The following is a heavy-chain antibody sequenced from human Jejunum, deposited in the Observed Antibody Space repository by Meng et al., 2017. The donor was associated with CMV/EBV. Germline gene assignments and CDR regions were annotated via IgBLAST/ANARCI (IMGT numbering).Heavy chain of an antibody. CDR3: AHFVGGYYPSRPDY. D-gene: IGHD1-26*01. Sequence: TVKESAPTLVKPTQTLTLTCIFSGFSPSTSGEGVGWIRQPPGKALEWLALIYRGDDKRYSPSLNSRLTIAKDTSKNEVVLTLTNMGPIDTGTYYCAHFVGGYYPSRPDYWGQGTLVTVSS. J-gene: IGHJ4*02. V-gene: IGHV2-5*02. CDR2: IYRGDDK. CDR1: GFSPSTSGEG.